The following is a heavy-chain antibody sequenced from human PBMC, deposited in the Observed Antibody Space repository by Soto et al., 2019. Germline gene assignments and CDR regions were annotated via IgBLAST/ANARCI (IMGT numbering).Heavy chain of an antibody. J-gene: IGHJ6*02. CDR3: AREGVTGATEEGPYYYGMDV. V-gene: IGHV3-48*03. CDR1: GFTFSSYE. Sequence: PGGSLRLSCAASGFTFSSYEMNWVRQAPGKGLEWVSYISSSGSTIYYADSVEGRFTISRDNAKNSLYLQMNSLRAEDTAVYYCAREGVTGATEEGPYYYGMDVWGQGTTVTVSS. CDR2: ISSSGSTI. D-gene: IGHD1-20*01.